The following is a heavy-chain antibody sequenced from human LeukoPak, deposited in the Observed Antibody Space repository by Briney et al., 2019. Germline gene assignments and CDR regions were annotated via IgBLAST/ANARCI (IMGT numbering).Heavy chain of an antibody. D-gene: IGHD7-27*01. Sequence: PGGSLRLSCAASGFTFSSYSMNWVRQAPGKGLEWLSGVSPAGGGTYYADSAKGRFTISRDDSKNTLSLQMNSLRVEDTAVYYCARDLAWGAFDYWGQGTLVTVSS. J-gene: IGHJ4*02. CDR1: GFTFSSYS. CDR2: VSPAGGGT. CDR3: ARDLAWGAFDY. V-gene: IGHV3-23*01.